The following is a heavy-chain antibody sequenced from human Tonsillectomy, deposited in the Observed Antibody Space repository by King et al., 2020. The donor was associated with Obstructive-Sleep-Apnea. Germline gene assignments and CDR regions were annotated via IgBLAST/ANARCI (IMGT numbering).Heavy chain of an antibody. CDR1: GSPISSDYY. Sequence: VQLQESGPGLLKPSETLSLTCTVSGSPISSDYYWGWIRQPPGKGLEWIGSIFHSGSTYYNPSLKSRVTISEDTSKNQFSLKLTSVTAADTAVYYCAREGTLRVVTREFDYWGQGTLVTVSS. J-gene: IGHJ4*02. CDR3: AREGTLRVVTREFDY. CDR2: IFHSGST. V-gene: IGHV4-38-2*02. D-gene: IGHD3-3*01.